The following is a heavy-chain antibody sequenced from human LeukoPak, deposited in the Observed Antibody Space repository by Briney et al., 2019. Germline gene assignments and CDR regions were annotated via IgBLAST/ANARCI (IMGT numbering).Heavy chain of an antibody. Sequence: GGSLRLSCAASGFTVSKKYMTWVRQAPGKGLEWVSSIYSGGGTYYADSVKGRLTISSDISKNNLNLQMNRLRTEDTAVYYCAAEAWVDWGHGTLVTVSS. J-gene: IGHJ4*01. D-gene: IGHD3-16*01. CDR2: IYSGGGT. CDR3: AAEAWVD. V-gene: IGHV3-66*01. CDR1: GFTVSKKY.